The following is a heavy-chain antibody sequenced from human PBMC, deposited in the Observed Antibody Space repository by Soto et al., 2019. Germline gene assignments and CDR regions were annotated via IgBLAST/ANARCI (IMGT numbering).Heavy chain of an antibody. CDR1: GFTFSSYA. CDR3: VKAGIVGATRRYYFDY. D-gene: IGHD1-26*01. J-gene: IGHJ4*02. CDR2: NSSNGGST. V-gene: IGHV3-64D*06. Sequence: GGSLRLSCSASGFTFSSYAMHWVRQAPGKGLEYVSANSSNGGSTYYADSVKGRFTISRDNSKNTLYLQMSSLRAEDTAVYYCVKAGIVGATRRYYFDYWGQGTLVTVSS.